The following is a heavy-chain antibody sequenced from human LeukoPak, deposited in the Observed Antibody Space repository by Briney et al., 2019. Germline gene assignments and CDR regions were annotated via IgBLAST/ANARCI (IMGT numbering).Heavy chain of an antibody. CDR1: GFTFSSYN. CDR3: ARDGRLLNYNMDV. D-gene: IGHD2-15*01. Sequence: GESLRLSRAASGFTFSSYNMNWVRQAPGKGLEWVSSISSSSSYIYYADSVKGRFTISRDNAKKSMYLQMNSLRAEDTAVYYCARDGRLLNYNMDVWGKGTTVTVSS. CDR2: ISSSSSYI. V-gene: IGHV3-21*01. J-gene: IGHJ6*03.